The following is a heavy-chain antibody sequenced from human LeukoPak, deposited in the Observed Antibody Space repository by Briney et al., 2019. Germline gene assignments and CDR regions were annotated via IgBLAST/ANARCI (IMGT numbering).Heavy chain of an antibody. D-gene: IGHD1-26*01. CDR2: IIPIFGTA. CDR3: ARSRLAATGGSWSFFDY. V-gene: IGHV1-69*06. J-gene: IGHJ4*02. Sequence: SVKVSCKASGGTFSSYAISWVRQAPGQGLEWMGGIIPIFGTANYAQKFQGRVTITADTSTSTAYMELSSLRSEDTAVCYCARSRLAATGGSWSFFDYWGQGTLVTVSS. CDR1: GGTFSSYA.